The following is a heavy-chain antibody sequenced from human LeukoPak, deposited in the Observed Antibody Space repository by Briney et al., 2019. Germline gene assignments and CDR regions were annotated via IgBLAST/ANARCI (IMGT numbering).Heavy chain of an antibody. J-gene: IGHJ4*02. CDR3: ARDRGYYDSTDY. V-gene: IGHV1-2*06. Sequence: ASVKVSCKASGYTFTGYYMHWVRQAPGQGLEWMGRINPNCGGTNYAQKFQGRVTMTRDTSISTAYMELSRLRSDDTAVYYCARDRGYYDSTDYWGQGTLVTVSS. D-gene: IGHD3-22*01. CDR1: GYTFTGYY. CDR2: INPNCGGT.